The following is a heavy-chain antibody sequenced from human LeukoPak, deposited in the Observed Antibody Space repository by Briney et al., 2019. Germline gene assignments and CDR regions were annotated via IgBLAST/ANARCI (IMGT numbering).Heavy chain of an antibody. V-gene: IGHV4-38-2*02. J-gene: IGHJ4*02. Sequence: SETLSFTCTVSGYSISSGYYWGWIRQPPGKGLEWIGSIYHSGSTYYNPSLKSRVNISVDTSKNQFSLKLSSLTAADTAVYYCASLYYDFWSGYYLYYFDYWGQGTLVTVSS. CDR2: IYHSGST. D-gene: IGHD3-3*01. CDR3: ASLYYDFWSGYYLYYFDY. CDR1: GYSISSGYY.